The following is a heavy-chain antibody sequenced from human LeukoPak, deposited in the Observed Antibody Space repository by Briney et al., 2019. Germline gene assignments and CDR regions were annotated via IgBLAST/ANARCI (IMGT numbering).Heavy chain of an antibody. CDR1: GGSISGYY. CDR3: ARASWLVKSSYYFDY. D-gene: IGHD5-12*01. Sequence: SETLSLTCAVYGGSISGYYWSWIRQPRGKGLEWIGEINHSGSTNYNPSLKSRVTISVDTSKNQFSLKLSSVTAADTAVYYCARASWLVKSSYYFDYWGQGTLVTVSS. J-gene: IGHJ4*02. CDR2: INHSGST. V-gene: IGHV4-34*01.